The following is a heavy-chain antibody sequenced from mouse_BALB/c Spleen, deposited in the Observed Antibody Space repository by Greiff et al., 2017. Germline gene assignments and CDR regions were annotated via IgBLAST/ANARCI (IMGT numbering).Heavy chain of an antibody. D-gene: IGHD1-1*01. Sequence: EVQLVESGPGLVKPSQSLSLTCTVTGYSITSDYAWNWIRQFPGNKLEWMGYISYSGSTSYNPSLKSRISITRDTSKNQFFLQLNSVTTEDTATYYCARRDYGYYFDYWGQGTTLTVSS. CDR3: ARRDYGYYFDY. CDR2: ISYSGST. J-gene: IGHJ2*01. V-gene: IGHV3-2*02. CDR1: GYSITSDYA.